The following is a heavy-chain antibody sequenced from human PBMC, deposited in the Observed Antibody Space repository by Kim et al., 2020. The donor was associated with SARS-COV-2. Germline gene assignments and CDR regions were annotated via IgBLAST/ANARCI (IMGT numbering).Heavy chain of an antibody. V-gene: IGHV3-21*01. Sequence: GGSLRLSCAASGFTFSSYSMNWVRQAPGKGLEWVSSISSSSSYIYYADSVKGRFTISRDNAKNSLYLQMNSLRAEDTAVYYCASLGVVVAATLWFDAWGQGTLVTVSS. J-gene: IGHJ5*02. CDR3: ASLGVVVAATLWFDA. CDR1: GFTFSSYS. CDR2: ISSSSSYI. D-gene: IGHD2-15*01.